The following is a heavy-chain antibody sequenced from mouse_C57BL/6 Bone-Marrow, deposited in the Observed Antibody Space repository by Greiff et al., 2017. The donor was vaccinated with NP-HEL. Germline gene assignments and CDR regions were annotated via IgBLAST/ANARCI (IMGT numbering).Heavy chain of an antibody. CDR2: INPSNGGT. CDR1: GYTFTSYY. CDR3: KRGGYGGFAC. Sequence: QVQLQQPGAELVKPGASVKLSCKASGYTFTSYYMYWVKQRPGQGLEWIGEINPSNGGTNYNEKFKSKATLTVDKPSSTAYMQLSSLTSEDSAVYYCKRGGYGGFACWGQGTRVTVSA. D-gene: IGHD2-2*01. J-gene: IGHJ3*01. V-gene: IGHV1-53*01.